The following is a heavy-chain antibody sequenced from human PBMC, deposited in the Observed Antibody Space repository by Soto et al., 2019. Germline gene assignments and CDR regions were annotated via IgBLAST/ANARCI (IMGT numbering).Heavy chain of an antibody. D-gene: IGHD3-22*01. V-gene: IGHV4-34*01. CDR2: INHSGST. CDR1: GGSFSGYY. CDR3: ARLGDDSSGYYYFDY. Sequence: SETLSLTCAVYGGSFSGYYWSWIRQPPGKGLEWIGEINHSGSTNYNPSLKSRVTISVDTSKNQFSLKLSSVTAADTAVYYCARLGDDSSGYYYFDYWGQGTLVTVSS. J-gene: IGHJ4*02.